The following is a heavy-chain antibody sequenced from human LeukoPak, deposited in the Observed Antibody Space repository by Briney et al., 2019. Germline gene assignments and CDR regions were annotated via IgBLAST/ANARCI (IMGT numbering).Heavy chain of an antibody. V-gene: IGHV3-30*02. J-gene: IGHJ4*02. CDR2: IRYYGSAE. CDR1: GFTFSAYG. D-gene: IGHD2-2*01. CDR3: AKDRCSSTSCYLVDY. Sequence: GGSLRLSCAASGFTFSAYGMHWVRRAPGKGLEWVAFIRYYGSAEYFADSVKGRFTISRDNSMNMMYLQMSSLRVDDTAVYYCAKDRCSSTSCYLVDYWGQGTLVTVSS.